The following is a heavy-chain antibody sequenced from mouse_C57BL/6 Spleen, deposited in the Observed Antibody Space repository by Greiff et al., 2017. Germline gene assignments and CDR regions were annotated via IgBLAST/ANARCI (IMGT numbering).Heavy chain of an antibody. CDR3: ARIDYYGSSHWYFDV. CDR2: IWTGGGT. Sequence: VKLQESGPGLVAPSQSLSITCTVSGFSLTSYAISWVRQPPGKGLEWLGVIWTGGGTNYNSALKSRLSISKDNSKSQVFLKMNSLQTDDTARYYCARIDYYGSSHWYFDVWGTGTTVTVSS. CDR1: GFSLTSYA. V-gene: IGHV2-9-1*01. J-gene: IGHJ1*03. D-gene: IGHD1-1*01.